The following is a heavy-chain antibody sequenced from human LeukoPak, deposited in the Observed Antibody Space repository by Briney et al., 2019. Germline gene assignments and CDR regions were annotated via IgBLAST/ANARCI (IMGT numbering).Heavy chain of an antibody. CDR2: ISGSGGST. V-gene: IGHV3-23*01. Sequence: SGGSLRLSCAASGFTFSSYAMSWVRQAPGKGLEWVSAISGSGGSTYYADSGKGRFTISRGNSKNTLYLQMNSLRAEDTAVYYCARIDYGDYLGYWGQGTLVTVSS. D-gene: IGHD3-16*01. CDR3: ARIDYGDYLGY. J-gene: IGHJ4*02. CDR1: GFTFSSYA.